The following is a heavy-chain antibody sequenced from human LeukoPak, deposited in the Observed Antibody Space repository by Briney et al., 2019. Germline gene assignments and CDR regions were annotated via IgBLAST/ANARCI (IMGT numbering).Heavy chain of an antibody. CDR1: GGSISSYY. V-gene: IGHV4-59*01. CDR2: IYYSGST. CDR3: ARDNYYGSGRRFDY. Sequence: SETLSLTCTVSGGSISSYYWSWIRQPPGKGLEWIGYIYYSGSTNYNPSLKSRVTISVDTSKNQFSLKLSSVTAADTAVYYCARDNYYGSGRRFDYWGQGTLVTVSS. J-gene: IGHJ4*02. D-gene: IGHD3-10*01.